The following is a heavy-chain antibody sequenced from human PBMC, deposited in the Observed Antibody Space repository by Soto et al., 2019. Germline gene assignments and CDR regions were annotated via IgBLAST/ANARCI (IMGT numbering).Heavy chain of an antibody. V-gene: IGHV3-48*01. CDR3: ARGRIGEAVAGKYY. D-gene: IGHD6-19*01. Sequence: GGSLRLSCAASGFTFSSYSMNWVRQAPGKGLEWVSYISSSSSTIYYADSVKGRFTISRDNAKNSLYLQMNSLRAEDTAVYYCARGRIGEAVAGKYYWGQGTLVTVSS. CDR1: GFTFSSYS. J-gene: IGHJ4*02. CDR2: ISSSSSTI.